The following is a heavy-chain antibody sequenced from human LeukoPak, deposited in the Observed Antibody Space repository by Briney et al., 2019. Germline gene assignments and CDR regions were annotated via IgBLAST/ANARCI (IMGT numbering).Heavy chain of an antibody. Sequence: GGSLRLSCAASGFTFINVWMTWVRQAPGKGLEWVGRIKRKIDSGTTEYAAPVKGGFTISRDDSKNTLYLQMNSLKTEDTAVYYCTTHRMAVAGTAGHWGQGTLVTVSS. CDR3: TTHRMAVAGTAGH. D-gene: IGHD6-19*01. J-gene: IGHJ4*02. CDR1: GFTFINVW. V-gene: IGHV3-15*01. CDR2: IKRKIDSGTT.